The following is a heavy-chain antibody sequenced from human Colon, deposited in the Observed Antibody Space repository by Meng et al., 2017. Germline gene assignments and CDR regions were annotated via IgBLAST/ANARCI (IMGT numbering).Heavy chain of an antibody. CDR1: GYTFTSYG. CDR2: ISGYNGNT. V-gene: IGHV1-18*01. CDR3: ARAAYYDSSGLQSIGY. J-gene: IGHJ4*02. Sequence: ASVKVSCKASGYTFTSYGISWVRQAPGQGLEWMGWISGYNGNTQYAQNLQDRVTMTTDTSTSTAYMELRSLRSDDTAVYYCARAAYYDSSGLQSIGYWGQGTLATFPS. D-gene: IGHD3-22*01.